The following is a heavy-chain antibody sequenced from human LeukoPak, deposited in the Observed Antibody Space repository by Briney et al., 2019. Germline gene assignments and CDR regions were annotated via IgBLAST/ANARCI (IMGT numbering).Heavy chain of an antibody. CDR3: ARHDGRIRTSHTRIDF. Sequence: PGESLQISCKGSGYRFTNYWIGWVRQMPGKGLEWMGIIWPDDSDTRYSPSFQGQVTISTDKSISTAYLQWSSLKASDTAMYYCARHDGRIRTSHTRIDFWGQGTLVTVSS. CDR2: IWPDDSDT. V-gene: IGHV5-51*01. D-gene: IGHD1/OR15-1a*01. J-gene: IGHJ4*02. CDR1: GYRFTNYW.